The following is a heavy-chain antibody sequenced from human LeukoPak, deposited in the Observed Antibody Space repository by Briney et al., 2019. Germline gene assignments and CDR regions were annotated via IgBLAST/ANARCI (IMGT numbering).Heavy chain of an antibody. CDR1: GGSISSSSYY. D-gene: IGHD2-2*01. CDR3: ARDKLVGYYYGMDA. CDR2: IYYSGST. J-gene: IGHJ6*02. Sequence: SETLSLTCTVSGGSISSSSYYWGWIRQPPGKGLEWIGSIYYSGSTYYNPSLKSRVTISVDTSKNQFSLKLSSVTAADTAMYYCARDKLVGYYYGMDAWGQGTTVTVSS. V-gene: IGHV4-39*07.